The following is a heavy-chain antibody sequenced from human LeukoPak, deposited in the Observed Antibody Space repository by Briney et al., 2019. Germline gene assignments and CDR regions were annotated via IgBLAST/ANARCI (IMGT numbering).Heavy chain of an antibody. D-gene: IGHD5-12*01. J-gene: IGHJ4*02. CDR2: ISSSSSTI. V-gene: IGHV3-48*02. Sequence: GGSLRLSCAASGFTFSSYSMNWVRQAPGKGLEWVSYISSSSSTIYYADSVKGRFTVSRDNAKNSLYLQMNSLRDEDTAAYYCARVRKGYSGYDFWGQGTLVTVSS. CDR1: GFTFSSYS. CDR3: ARVRKGYSGYDF.